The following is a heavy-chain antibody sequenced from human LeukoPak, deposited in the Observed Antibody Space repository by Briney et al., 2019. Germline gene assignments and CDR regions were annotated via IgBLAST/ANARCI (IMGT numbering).Heavy chain of an antibody. D-gene: IGHD2-2*01. Sequence: QSGGSLRLSCAASKSTFSSFAITWVRQAPGKGLEWVSSISGSGHSTYYADSVRGRFTVSRDTFKNILSLQMNSLRAEDTAKYYCARDFCSSDACPFRDDAFDLRGQGTMVTVSS. CDR3: ARDFCSSDACPFRDDAFDL. CDR2: ISGSGHST. J-gene: IGHJ3*01. V-gene: IGHV3-23*01. CDR1: KSTFSSFA.